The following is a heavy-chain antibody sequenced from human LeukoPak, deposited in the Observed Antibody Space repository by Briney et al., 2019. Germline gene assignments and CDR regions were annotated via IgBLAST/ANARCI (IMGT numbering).Heavy chain of an antibody. D-gene: IGHD2-15*01. CDR1: GFTFSSYA. V-gene: IGHV3-23*01. J-gene: IGHJ4*02. Sequence: GGSLRLSCAASGFTFSSYAMSWVRQAPGKGLEWVSVIGGSGGSTYYADSVKGRFTISRDNSKNTLYLQMNSLRAEDTAVYYCAKDYCSGSSCYSGLDFWGQGALVTVSS. CDR3: AKDYCSGSSCYSGLDF. CDR2: IGGSGGST.